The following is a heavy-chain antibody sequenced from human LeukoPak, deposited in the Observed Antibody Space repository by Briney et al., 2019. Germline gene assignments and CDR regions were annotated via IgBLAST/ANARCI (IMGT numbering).Heavy chain of an antibody. V-gene: IGHV5-51*01. J-gene: IGHJ5*02. CDR2: IYPGDSDT. CDR3: ARLTSYCSGGSCYSCCWFDP. D-gene: IGHD2-15*01. Sequence: GESLKISCKGSGYSFTSYWIGWVRQMPGKGLEWMGIIYPGDSDTRYSPSFQGQVTISADKSINTAYLQWSSLKASDTAMYYCARLTSYCSGGSCYSCCWFDPWGQGTLVTVSS. CDR1: GYSFTSYW.